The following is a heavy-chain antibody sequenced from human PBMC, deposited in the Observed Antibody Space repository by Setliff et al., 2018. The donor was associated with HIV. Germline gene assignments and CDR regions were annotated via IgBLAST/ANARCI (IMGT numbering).Heavy chain of an antibody. D-gene: IGHD3-10*01. CDR1: GFSVTDNY. V-gene: IGHV3-66*01. CDR2: MYKGGET. J-gene: IGHJ6*02. Sequence: GGSLRLSCTASGFSVTDNYMGWVRQAPGKGLEWVALMYKGGETYYADFVKGRFTIARDNAKNTLYLQMNSLRAEDTAVYYCARGVRGVVNGMDVWGQGTTVTVSS. CDR3: ARGVRGVVNGMDV.